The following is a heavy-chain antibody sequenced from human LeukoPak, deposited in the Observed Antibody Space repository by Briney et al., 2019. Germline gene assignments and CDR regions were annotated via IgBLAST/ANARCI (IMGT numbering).Heavy chain of an antibody. CDR3: AKSAGATVLTDFDY. D-gene: IGHD4-23*01. CDR2: ISGGGGST. V-gene: IGHV3-23*01. J-gene: IGHJ4*02. CDR1: GFTFSGYA. Sequence: GGSLRLSCAASGFTFSGYAMSWVRQAPGKGLEWVSAISGGGGSTYYADSVKGRFTISRYNSKNTLYLQMNSLRAEDTAVYYCAKSAGATVLTDFDYWGQGTLVTVSS.